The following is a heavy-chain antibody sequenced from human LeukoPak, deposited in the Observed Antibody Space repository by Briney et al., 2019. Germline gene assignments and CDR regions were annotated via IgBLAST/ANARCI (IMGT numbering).Heavy chain of an antibody. J-gene: IGHJ4*02. Sequence: GGSLRLSCAASGFTVSSNYMSWVRQAPGKGLEWVSAISGSGGSTYYADSVKGRFTISRDNSKNTLYLQMNSLRAEDTAVYYCAKDPGLWLPPDYWGQGTLVTVSS. D-gene: IGHD2-21*01. V-gene: IGHV3-23*01. CDR1: GFTVSSNY. CDR2: ISGSGGST. CDR3: AKDPGLWLPPDY.